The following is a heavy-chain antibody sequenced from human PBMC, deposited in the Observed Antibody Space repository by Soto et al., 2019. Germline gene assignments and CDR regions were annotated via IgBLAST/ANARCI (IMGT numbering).Heavy chain of an antibody. CDR1: GGSITSSNC. CDR2: ISHSVST. J-gene: IGHJ4*02. V-gene: IGHV4-4*02. Sequence: KPSETLSLTCAVSGGSITSSNCWSWVRQPPGKGLEWLGQISHSVSTDYNPSLKSRVSISVDKSKNRLSLKLSSVTAADTALYYCARGDLYHFEYWGQGTRVTVSS. CDR3: ARGDLYHFEY. D-gene: IGHD2-21*02.